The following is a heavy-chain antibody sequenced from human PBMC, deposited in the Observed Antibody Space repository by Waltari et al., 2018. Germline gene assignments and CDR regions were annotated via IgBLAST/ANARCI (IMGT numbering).Heavy chain of an antibody. CDR3: AKDGGILWFGEVNYFFEN. CDR1: GFTFDDYA. D-gene: IGHD3-10*01. V-gene: IGHV3-9*01. J-gene: IGHJ4*02. Sequence: EVQLVESGGGLVQTGRSLRLSGAASGFTFDDYAMHWVRQAPGKGLEWVSGINWNSGTIGYADSVKGRFTISRDSAKNSLFLQMNSLRAEDTALYFCAKDGGILWFGEVNYFFENWGQGTLVTVSS. CDR2: INWNSGTI.